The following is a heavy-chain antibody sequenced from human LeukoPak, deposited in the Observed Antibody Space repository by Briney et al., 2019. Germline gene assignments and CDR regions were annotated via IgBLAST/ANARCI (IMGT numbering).Heavy chain of an antibody. D-gene: IGHD6-19*01. Sequence: SETLSLTCTVSGGPISSYYWSWIRQPAGKGLEWIGRIYTSGTTNYNPSLKSRVTMSVDTSKNQFSLKLSSVTAADTAVYYCARGSSGWYPSGFDPWGQGTLVTVSS. CDR1: GGPISSYY. V-gene: IGHV4-4*07. CDR2: IYTSGTT. CDR3: ARGSSGWYPSGFDP. J-gene: IGHJ5*02.